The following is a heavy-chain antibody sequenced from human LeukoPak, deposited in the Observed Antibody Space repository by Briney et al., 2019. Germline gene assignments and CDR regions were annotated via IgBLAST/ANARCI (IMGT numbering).Heavy chain of an antibody. D-gene: IGHD6-13*01. Sequence: ASVKVSCKASGYTFTSYDINWVRQAPGQGLEWMGWMNPNSGNTGYAQKFQGRVTITRNTSISTAYMELSSLRSEDTAVYYCARGGIAAAGTWSYYYYMDVWGKGTTVTVSS. J-gene: IGHJ6*03. CDR3: ARGGIAAAGTWSYYYYMDV. V-gene: IGHV1-8*03. CDR2: MNPNSGNT. CDR1: GYTFTSYD.